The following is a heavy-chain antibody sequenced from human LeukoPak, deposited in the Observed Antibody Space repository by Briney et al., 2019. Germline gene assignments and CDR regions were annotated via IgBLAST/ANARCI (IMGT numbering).Heavy chain of an antibody. CDR1: GFTFSSYA. V-gene: IGHV3-23*01. D-gene: IGHD3-9*01. CDR3: ARPQIVTYYDILTGPDYYYGMDV. J-gene: IGHJ6*02. Sequence: GGSLRLSCAASGFTFSSYAMSWVRQAPGKGLEWVSAISGSGDSTYYADSVKGRFTISRDSSKNTLYLRMNSLRAEDTAVYYCARPQIVTYYDILTGPDYYYGMDVWGQGTTVTVSS. CDR2: ISGSGDST.